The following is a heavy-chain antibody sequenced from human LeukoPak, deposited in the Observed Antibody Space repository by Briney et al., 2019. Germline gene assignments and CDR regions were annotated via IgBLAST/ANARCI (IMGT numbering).Heavy chain of an antibody. Sequence: SETLSLTCTVSRGSISNYYWGWIRQPPGKGLEWIGFFSYSGSTNYNPSLKSRVTISVDTSKNQFSLKLTSVTAADTAMYYCARGVGFDFWGQGALVTVSS. D-gene: IGHD3-10*01. CDR1: RGSISNYY. V-gene: IGHV4-59*01. CDR3: ARGVGFDF. CDR2: FSYSGST. J-gene: IGHJ4*02.